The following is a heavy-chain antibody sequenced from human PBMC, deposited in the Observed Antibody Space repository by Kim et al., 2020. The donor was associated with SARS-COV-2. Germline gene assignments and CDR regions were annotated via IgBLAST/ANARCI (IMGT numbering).Heavy chain of an antibody. CDR1: GGPPSGYY. Sequence: SETLSLTCAVHGGPPSGYYWAWIRQTPGKGLEWIGELTLSGSTNYNPSLKSRITISGDTSKSQFSLKMTSVTAEDTALYYCARSVGGFDYWGQGTLVTVS. CDR3: ARSVGGFDY. J-gene: IGHJ4*02. V-gene: IGHV4-34*01. CDR2: LTLSGST. D-gene: IGHD6-19*01.